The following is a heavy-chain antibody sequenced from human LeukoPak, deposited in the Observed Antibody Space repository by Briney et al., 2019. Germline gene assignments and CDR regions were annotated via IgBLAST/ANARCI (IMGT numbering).Heavy chain of an antibody. CDR3: ARDRFYYYGSGRHLDY. CDR2: ISSSGSTI. J-gene: IGHJ4*02. CDR1: GFTFSSYE. V-gene: IGHV3-48*03. Sequence: GGSLRLSCAASGFTFSSYEMNWVRQAPGKGLEWVSYISSSGSTIYYADSVKGRFTISGDNAKNSLYLQMNSLRAEDTAVYYCARDRFYYYGSGRHLDYWGQGTLVTVSS. D-gene: IGHD3-10*01.